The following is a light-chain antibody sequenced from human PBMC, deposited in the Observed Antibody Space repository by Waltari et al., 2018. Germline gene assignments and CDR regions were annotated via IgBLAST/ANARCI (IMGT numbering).Light chain of an antibody. CDR2: WAS. CDR3: QQYYSTLV. CDR1: QSLLYSSNNKNY. Sequence: DIVMTQSPDSLAVSLGERATTKCKYSQSLLYSSNNKNYLAWYQQKPGQPPKLLIYWASTRESGVPDRFSGSGSGTDFTLTISSLQAEDVAIYYCQQYYSTLVFGQGTKLEIK. J-gene: IGKJ2*01. V-gene: IGKV4-1*01.